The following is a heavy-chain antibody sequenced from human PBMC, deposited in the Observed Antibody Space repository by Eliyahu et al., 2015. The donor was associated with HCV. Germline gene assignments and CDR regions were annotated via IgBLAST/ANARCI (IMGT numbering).Heavy chain of an antibody. J-gene: IGHJ4*02. CDR3: AKSYSYDTSAYRFDY. D-gene: IGHD3-22*01. Sequence: EVQLLESGGDLVQPGGSLRLSCAASAFXFSSFAMTWVRQAPGKGLEWVSGISSSGESTYYSDSVKGRFTISRDNSQNTLYLRMNVLRVEDTAVYYCAKSYSYDTSAYRFDYWGQGTLVTVSS. V-gene: IGHV3-23*01. CDR2: ISSSGEST. CDR1: AFXFSSFA.